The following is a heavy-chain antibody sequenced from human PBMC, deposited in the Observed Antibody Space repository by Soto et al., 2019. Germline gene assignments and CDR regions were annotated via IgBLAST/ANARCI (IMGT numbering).Heavy chain of an antibody. CDR1: GYNFAPYW. CDR3: ARRKMSTFTFDY. V-gene: IGHV5-51*01. J-gene: IGHJ4*02. Sequence: PGESLKISCKASGYNFAPYWIGWVRQMPGKALEWMGIIYPGDSDTTYSPSFQGQVTMSVDRSISTAYLQWSSLKASDTAVYYCARRKMSTFTFDYWGQSTQVTVSS. CDR2: IYPGDSDT.